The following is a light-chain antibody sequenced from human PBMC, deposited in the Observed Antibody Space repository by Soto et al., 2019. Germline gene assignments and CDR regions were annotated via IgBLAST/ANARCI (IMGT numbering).Light chain of an antibody. V-gene: IGKV3-15*01. CDR3: QQYSNWPLWT. J-gene: IGKJ1*01. Sequence: EIVMTQSPATLSVSPGERATLSCRASQSVSSNLAWYQQKPGQAPRLLIYDASTRATGIPARFSGSGSGTEFTLTISSLQSEDFAVYYCQQYSNWPLWTFGRGTKVEIK. CDR2: DAS. CDR1: QSVSSN.